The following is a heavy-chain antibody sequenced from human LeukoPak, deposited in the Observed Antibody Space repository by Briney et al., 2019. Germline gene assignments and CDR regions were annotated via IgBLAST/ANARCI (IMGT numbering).Heavy chain of an antibody. CDR1: GFTFSNDA. D-gene: IGHD6-13*01. J-gene: IGHJ4*02. CDR2: ISYDGSNK. CDR3: ARDRGSSWYIDH. Sequence: GRSLRPSCAASGFTFSNDAMHWVRQAPGKGVEWVAVISYDGSNKYYADSVKGRFTISRDNSKNTLYLQMNSLGAEDTGVYYCARDRGSSWYIDHWGQGTLVTVSS. V-gene: IGHV3-30-3*01.